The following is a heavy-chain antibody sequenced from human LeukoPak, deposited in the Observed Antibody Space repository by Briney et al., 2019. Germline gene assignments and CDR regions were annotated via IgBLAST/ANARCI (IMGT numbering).Heavy chain of an antibody. CDR3: AREYCSTTICFGRGGFDY. V-gene: IGHV1-69*05. Sequence: SVTVSFKASGGTFSTYAISWVRQAPGQGLEWMGGVIPIFGTANYAQNLQGRVTITTDESTSTAYMELSSLRSEDTAVYYCAREYCSTTICFGRGGFDYWGQGTLVTVSS. J-gene: IGHJ4*02. CDR2: VIPIFGTA. D-gene: IGHD2-2*01. CDR1: GGTFSTYA.